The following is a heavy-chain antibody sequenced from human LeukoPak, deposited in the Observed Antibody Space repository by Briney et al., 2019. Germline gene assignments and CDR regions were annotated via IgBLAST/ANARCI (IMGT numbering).Heavy chain of an antibody. D-gene: IGHD5-24*01. CDR2: INPNSGGT. J-gene: IGHJ4*02. CDR1: GYTFTGYY. CDR3: ASAMATISWYFDY. Sequence: ASVKVSCKASGYTFTGYYMHWVRQAPGQGLEWMGWINPNSGGTNYAQKFQGRVTITADESTSTAYMELSSLRSEDTAVYYCASAMATISWYFDYWGQGTLVTVSS. V-gene: IGHV1-2*02.